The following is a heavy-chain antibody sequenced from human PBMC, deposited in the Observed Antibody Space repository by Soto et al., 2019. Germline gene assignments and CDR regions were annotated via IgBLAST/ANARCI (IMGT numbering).Heavy chain of an antibody. J-gene: IGHJ4*02. V-gene: IGHV4-31*03. CDR3: ARVSSDMVRGVIYDY. D-gene: IGHD3-10*01. Sequence: QVQLQESGPGLVKPSQTLSLTCTVSGGSISSGGYYWSWIRQHPGKGLEWIGYIYYSGSTYYNPSLKSRVTLSVDTSKNQFSMKLSSVTAADTAVYYCARVSSDMVRGVIYDYWGQGTLVTVSS. CDR2: IYYSGST. CDR1: GGSISSGGYY.